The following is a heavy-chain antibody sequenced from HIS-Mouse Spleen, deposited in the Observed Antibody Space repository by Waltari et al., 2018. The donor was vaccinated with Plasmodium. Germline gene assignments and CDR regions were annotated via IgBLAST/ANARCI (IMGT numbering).Heavy chain of an antibody. CDR1: GGSFSGSY. D-gene: IGHD3-9*01. CDR2: INHSGST. J-gene: IGHJ3*02. V-gene: IGHV4-34*01. Sequence: QVQLQQWGAGLLKPSETLSLTCAVYGGSFSGSYWSWIRQPPGKGLAWLGEINHSGSTNYNPSLKSRVTISVDTSKNQFSLKLSSVTAADTAVYYCARAPIRDAFDIWGQGTMVTVSS. CDR3: ARAPIRDAFDI.